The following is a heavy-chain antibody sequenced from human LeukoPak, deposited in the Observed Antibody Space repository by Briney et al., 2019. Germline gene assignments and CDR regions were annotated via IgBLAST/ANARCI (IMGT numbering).Heavy chain of an antibody. CDR1: GGSISTYY. CDR3: AREGTAGTNLNWFDP. CDR2: IYYSGST. V-gene: IGHV4-59*01. J-gene: IGHJ5*02. D-gene: IGHD1-1*01. Sequence: SETLSLTCAVSGGSISTYYWSWIRQPPGKGLEWIGYIYYSGSTNYNPSLKSRVTISVDTSKNQFSLKLSSVTAADTAVYYCAREGTAGTNLNWFDPWGQGTLVTVSS.